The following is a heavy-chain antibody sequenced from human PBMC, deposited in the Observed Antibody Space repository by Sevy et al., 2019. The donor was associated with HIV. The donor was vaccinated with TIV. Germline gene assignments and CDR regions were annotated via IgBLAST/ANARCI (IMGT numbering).Heavy chain of an antibody. CDR2: ISGISNYI. J-gene: IGHJ3*02. Sequence: GGSLRLSCAASGFTFSSYSMKWVRQAPGKGLEWVSSISGISNYIYYADSMKGRCTVSRDNARNSLYLQMNSLRAEDTAVYYCARNNCSITNCYMGDVFDIWGQGTMVTVSS. D-gene: IGHD2-2*02. V-gene: IGHV3-21*01. CDR1: GFTFSSYS. CDR3: ARNNCSITNCYMGDVFDI.